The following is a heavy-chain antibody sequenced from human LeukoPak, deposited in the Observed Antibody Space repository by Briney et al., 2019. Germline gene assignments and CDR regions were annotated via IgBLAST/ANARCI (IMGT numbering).Heavy chain of an antibody. V-gene: IGHV3-23*01. D-gene: IGHD4-17*01. J-gene: IGHJ4*02. Sequence: QPGGSLRLSCAASGFTFSSYAMSWVRQAPGKGLEWVSAISGSGGSTHYADSVKGRFTISRDNSKNTLYLQMNSLRADDPAVYYCAKGRAKATVTAGDHWGQGTLATVSS. CDR1: GFTFSSYA. CDR3: AKGRAKATVTAGDH. CDR2: ISGSGGST.